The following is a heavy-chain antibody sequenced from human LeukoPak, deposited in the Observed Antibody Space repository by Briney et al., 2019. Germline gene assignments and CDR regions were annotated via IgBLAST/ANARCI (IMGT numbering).Heavy chain of an antibody. J-gene: IGHJ4*02. D-gene: IGHD4-23*01. V-gene: IGHV3-11*01. Sequence: GGSLRLSCAASGFTFSDYYMSWIRQAPGKGLEWVSYISSSGSTIYYADSVKGRFTISRDNAKNSLSLQMNSLRAEDTAVYYCARAEGNSPRSRYFDYWGQGTLVTVSS. CDR3: ARAEGNSPRSRYFDY. CDR2: ISSSGSTI. CDR1: GFTFSDYY.